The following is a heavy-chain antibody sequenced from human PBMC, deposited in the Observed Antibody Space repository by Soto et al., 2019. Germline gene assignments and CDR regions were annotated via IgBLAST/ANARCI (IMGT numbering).Heavy chain of an antibody. CDR3: AKEGDYGDYAGENWFDS. CDR1: GFPFFPSW. V-gene: IGHV3-74*01. D-gene: IGHD4-17*01. CDR2: INSDGIHK. Sequence: EVQLVESGGGLVQPGGPRNFSWPPSGFPFFPSWFHWVPQVPGRGLVWFPRINSDGIHKSYADSVRGRFTISRDNSKNTVYLQMNSLPAEDTAVYYCAKEGDYGDYAGENWFDSWGQGSLVTVSS. J-gene: IGHJ5*01.